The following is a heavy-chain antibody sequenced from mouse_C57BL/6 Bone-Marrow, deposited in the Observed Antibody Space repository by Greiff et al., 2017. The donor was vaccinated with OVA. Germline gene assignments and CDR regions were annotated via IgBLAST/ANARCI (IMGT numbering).Heavy chain of an antibody. CDR2: INSDGGST. CDR1: EYEFPSHD. Sequence: VQLKESGGGLVQPGESLKLSCESNEYEFPSHDMSWVRKTPEKRLELVAAINSDGGSTYYPDTMARRFIISRDNTKKTLYLQMSSLRSEDTALYYCARRGGDDYDVDWYFDVWGTGTTVTVSS. V-gene: IGHV5-2*01. D-gene: IGHD2-4*01. J-gene: IGHJ1*03. CDR3: ARRGGDDYDVDWYFDV.